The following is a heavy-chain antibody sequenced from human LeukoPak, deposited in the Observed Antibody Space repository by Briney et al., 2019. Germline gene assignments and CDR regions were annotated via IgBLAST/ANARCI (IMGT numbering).Heavy chain of an antibody. CDR2: VRNDGGDK. V-gene: IGHV3-30*02. CDR1: GFIFSDYG. J-gene: IGHJ4*02. D-gene: IGHD1-1*01. Sequence: GGSLRLSCAASGFIFSDYGMHWVRQAPGKGLEWVTMVRNDGGDKYYADSVRGRFTISRDNSKNTLYLQMNSLRAEDTAVYYCAAFGTTGIFDYWGQGTLVTVSS. CDR3: AAFGTTGIFDY.